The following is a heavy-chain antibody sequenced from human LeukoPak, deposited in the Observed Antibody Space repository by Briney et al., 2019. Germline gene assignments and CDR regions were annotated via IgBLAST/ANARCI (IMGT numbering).Heavy chain of an antibody. CDR1: SYXLTNYG. CDR2: ISAYNGNT. Sequence: GASVKVSCKASSYXLTNYGISWVRQAPGQGLEWMGWISAYNGNTNYAQNLQGRVTMTTDTSTNTAYMELRSLRSDDTAVYYCARDQDPGAFDIWGQGTMVTVSS. CDR3: ARDQDPGAFDI. J-gene: IGHJ3*02. V-gene: IGHV1-18*01.